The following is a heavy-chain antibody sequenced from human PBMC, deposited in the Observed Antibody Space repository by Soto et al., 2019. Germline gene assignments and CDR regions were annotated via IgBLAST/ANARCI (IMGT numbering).Heavy chain of an antibody. J-gene: IGHJ3*02. CDR3: AREGPYSSSWSDDAFDI. Sequence: SETLSLTCTVSGGSISSYYWIWIRQPPGKGLEWIGYIYYSGSTNYNPSLKSRVTISVDTSKNQFSLKLSSVTAADTAVYYCAREGPYSSSWSDDAFDIWGQGTMVTVSS. CDR1: GGSISSYY. CDR2: IYYSGST. D-gene: IGHD6-13*01. V-gene: IGHV4-59*01.